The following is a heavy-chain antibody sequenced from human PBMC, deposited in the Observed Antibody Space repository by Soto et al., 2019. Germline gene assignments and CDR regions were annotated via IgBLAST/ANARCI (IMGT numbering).Heavy chain of an antibody. D-gene: IGHD1-26*01. CDR3: ARGGSYSGSYPWGGYYYYGMDV. V-gene: IGHV1-18*01. CDR1: GYTFTSYG. J-gene: IGHJ6*02. CDR2: ISAYNGNT. Sequence: ASVKVSCTASGYTFTSYGISWVRQAPGQGLEWMGWISAYNGNTNYAQKLQGRVTMTTDTSTSTAYMELRSLRSDDTAVYYCARGGSYSGSYPWGGYYYYGMDVWGQGTTVTVSS.